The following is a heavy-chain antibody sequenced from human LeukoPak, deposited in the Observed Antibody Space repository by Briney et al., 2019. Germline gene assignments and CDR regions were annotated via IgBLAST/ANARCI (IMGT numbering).Heavy chain of an antibody. CDR3: ASMVSGGGFWSGYSAVAFDI. Sequence: PSGTLSLTCAVSGDSISSTNWWSWVRQPPGRGLEWIGEIYHTESTNYNPSLKSRVTISVDKSKNQFSLKLSSVTAADTAVYYCASMVSGGGFWSGYSAVAFDIWGQGTMVTVSS. CDR2: IYHTEST. J-gene: IGHJ3*02. D-gene: IGHD3-3*01. V-gene: IGHV4-4*02. CDR1: GDSISSTNW.